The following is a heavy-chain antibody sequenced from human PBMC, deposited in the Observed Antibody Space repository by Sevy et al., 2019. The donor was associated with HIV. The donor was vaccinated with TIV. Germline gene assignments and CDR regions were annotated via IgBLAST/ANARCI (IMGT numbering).Heavy chain of an antibody. V-gene: IGHV3-30-3*01. CDR2: ISYDGSNK. J-gene: IGHJ6*02. CDR3: ARDLGGSYDYYYYGMDV. CDR1: GFTFSSYA. D-gene: IGHD1-26*01. Sequence: GGSLRLSCAASGFTFSSYAMHWARQAPGKGLEWVAVISYDGSNKYYADSVKGRFTISRDNSKNTLYLQMNSLRAEDTAVYYCARDLGGSYDYYYYGMDVWGQGTTVTVSS.